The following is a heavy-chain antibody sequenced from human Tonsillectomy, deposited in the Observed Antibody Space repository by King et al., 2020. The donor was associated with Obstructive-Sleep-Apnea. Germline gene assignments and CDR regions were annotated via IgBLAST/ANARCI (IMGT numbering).Heavy chain of an antibody. J-gene: IGHJ4*02. D-gene: IGHD2-21*02. V-gene: IGHV4-59*01. CDR3: ARGGGDSCPDRY. Sequence: VQLQESGPGLVKPSETLSLTCTVSGGAISSYYWSWIRQPPGKGLEWIGYIYFIGRTNYNPSLKSRVTISVDTSKNQFSLKLNPVTAADTAVYYCARGGGDSCPDRYWGQGTLVTVSS. CDR2: IYFIGRT. CDR1: GGAISSYY.